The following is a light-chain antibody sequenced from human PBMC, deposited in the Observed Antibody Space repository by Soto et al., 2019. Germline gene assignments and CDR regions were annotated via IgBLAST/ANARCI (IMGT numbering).Light chain of an antibody. CDR1: QTVSDN. J-gene: IGKJ2*01. CDR2: GAS. Sequence: EIVLTQSPAILSASPGERATLSCRASQTVSDNLAWYQQKPGQSPRLLIYGASTRATVIPVRFSGSGSGTEFPLTISILQSEDFAVYYCQQYNIWPPLYTFGQGTKL. CDR3: QQYNIWPPLYT. V-gene: IGKV3-15*01.